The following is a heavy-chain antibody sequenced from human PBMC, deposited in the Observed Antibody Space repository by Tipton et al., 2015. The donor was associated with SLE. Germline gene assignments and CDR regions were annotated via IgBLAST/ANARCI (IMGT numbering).Heavy chain of an antibody. CDR2: LHSDGSNT. CDR3: AKGAPNYYGMDV. J-gene: IGHJ6*02. V-gene: IGHV3-30*02. CDR1: INTG. Sequence: INTGVHWVRQAPGKGLEWVTFLHSDGSNTYYADSVKGRFTVSRDTSQNTLYLQMNSLRAEDTAVYYCAKGAPNYYGMDVWGQGTTVTVSS.